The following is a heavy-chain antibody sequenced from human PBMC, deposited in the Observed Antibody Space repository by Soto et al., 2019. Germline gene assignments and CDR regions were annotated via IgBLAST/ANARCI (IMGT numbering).Heavy chain of an antibody. J-gene: IGHJ6*02. Sequence: GGSLRLSCAASGFTFDDYAMHWVRQAPGKGLEWVSGISWNSGSIGYADSVKGRFTISRDNAKNSLYLQMNSLRAEDTALYYCAKGWERFVPYGMDVWGQGTTVTVSS. D-gene: IGHD1-26*01. CDR1: GFTFDDYA. CDR2: ISWNSGSI. V-gene: IGHV3-9*01. CDR3: AKGWERFVPYGMDV.